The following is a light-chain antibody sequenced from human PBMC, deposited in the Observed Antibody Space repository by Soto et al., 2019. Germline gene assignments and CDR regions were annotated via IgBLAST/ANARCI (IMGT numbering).Light chain of an antibody. J-gene: IGKJ4*01. CDR1: HSVSSSF. CDR3: QQYGRLPLT. V-gene: IGKV3-20*01. CDR2: EAS. Sequence: IVWTQSPGTLSLSPGERATLSCRASHSVSSSFLAWYQQKPGQAPRLLSYEASTRATGIPDRFRGSGSGTDGHLTISRLEPEDFAVYYCQQYGRLPLTFGGGTKVEIK.